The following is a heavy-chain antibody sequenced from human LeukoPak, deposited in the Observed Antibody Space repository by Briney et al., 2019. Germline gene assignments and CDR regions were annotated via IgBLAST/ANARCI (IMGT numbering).Heavy chain of an antibody. CDR3: ARECCSSTSCPPGFDP. D-gene: IGHD2-2*01. V-gene: IGHV4-39*07. J-gene: IGHJ5*02. CDR2: IYYSGST. Sequence: SETLSLTCTVSGGSISSSSYYWGWIRQPPGKGLEWIGSIYYSGSTYYNPSLKSRVTISVDTSKNQFSLKLSSVTAADTAVYYCARECCSSTSCPPGFDPWGQGTLVTVSS. CDR1: GGSISSSSYY.